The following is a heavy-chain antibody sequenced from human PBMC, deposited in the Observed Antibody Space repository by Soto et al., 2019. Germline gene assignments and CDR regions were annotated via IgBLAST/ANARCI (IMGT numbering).Heavy chain of an antibody. J-gene: IGHJ6*02. Sequence: SETLSLTCSVSGGSIMSYYWTWIRQAAGKGQEWIGRIYTTGSTNYNPSLKGRVTMSVDTSKNQFSLRLSSVTAADTAVYYCARERGRDGTDVWGQGPMGTVSS. CDR2: IYTTGST. V-gene: IGHV4-4*07. D-gene: IGHD2-15*01. CDR1: GGSIMSYY. CDR3: ARERGRDGTDV.